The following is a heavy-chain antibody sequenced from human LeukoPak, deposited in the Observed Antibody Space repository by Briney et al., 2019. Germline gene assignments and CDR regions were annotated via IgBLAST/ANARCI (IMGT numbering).Heavy chain of an antibody. Sequence: SETLSLTCTVSGYSISSGYYWGWIRQPPGKGLEWIGSFYYSGSTNYNPSLKSRVTISVDTSKNQFSLKLSSVTAADTAVYYCARQRGFDYGDTYLDYWGQGTLVTVSS. CDR2: FYYSGST. CDR3: ARQRGFDYGDTYLDY. D-gene: IGHD4-17*01. V-gene: IGHV4-38-2*02. CDR1: GYSISSGYY. J-gene: IGHJ4*02.